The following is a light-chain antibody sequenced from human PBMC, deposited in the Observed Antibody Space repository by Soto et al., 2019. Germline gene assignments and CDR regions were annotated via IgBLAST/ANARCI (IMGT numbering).Light chain of an antibody. CDR1: QSVSIY. V-gene: IGKV1-39*01. CDR3: QQSYSTPPWT. CDR2: AAS. Sequence: DVQITHSPSSLSASVGDRVTITCRASQSVSIYLNWYQQKPGKAPNLLISAASSLQNGVPSRFRGSGSGTDITLTISGLQPEDFATYYCQQSYSTPPWTFGQGTKVDIK. J-gene: IGKJ1*01.